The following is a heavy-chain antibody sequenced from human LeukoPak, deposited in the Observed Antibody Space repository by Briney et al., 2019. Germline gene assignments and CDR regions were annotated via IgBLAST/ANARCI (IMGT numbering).Heavy chain of an antibody. J-gene: IGHJ4*02. D-gene: IGHD6-19*01. CDR2: INSDGSST. V-gene: IGHV3-74*01. CDR1: GFTFSSYW. CDR3: ARDRSGWYYFDY. Sequence: PGGSLRLSCAASGFTFSSYWMHWVRRAPGKGLVWVSRINSDGSSTRYADSVKGRFTISRDNAKNTLYLQMNSLRAEDTAVYYCARDRSGWYYFDYWGQGTLVTVSS.